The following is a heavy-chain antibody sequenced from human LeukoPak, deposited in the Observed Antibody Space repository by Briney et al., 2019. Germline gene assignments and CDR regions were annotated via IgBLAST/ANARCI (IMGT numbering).Heavy chain of an antibody. CDR2: ISGSGGDT. J-gene: IGHJ5*02. V-gene: IGHV3-23*01. CDR1: GFTFSSFV. Sequence: PGGSLRLSCAASGFTFSSFVMSWFRQAPGKGLEWVSAISGSGGDTYYADSVKGRFTISRDNVKNTLYLQMNSLRADDTAVYYCAKDLPNYYESSGNPSWGQGTLVTVSS. CDR3: AKDLPNYYESSGNPS. D-gene: IGHD3-22*01.